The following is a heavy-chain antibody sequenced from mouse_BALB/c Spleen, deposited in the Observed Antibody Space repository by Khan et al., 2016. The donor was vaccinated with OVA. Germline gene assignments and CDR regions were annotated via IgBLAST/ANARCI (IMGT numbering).Heavy chain of an antibody. D-gene: IGHD4-1*01. J-gene: IGHJ3*01. CDR2: ISSAGTYT. CDR3: ASHLTGSFAY. CDR1: GFTFSNYA. V-gene: IGHV5-6*01. Sequence: EVELVESGGDLVKPGGSLKLSCAASGFTFSNYAMSWVRRTPDKRLEWVATISSAGTYTYYPDSVKGRFTISRNNAKNTLYLQMSSLKSEYTAMFYCASHLTGSFAYWGQGTLVTVSA.